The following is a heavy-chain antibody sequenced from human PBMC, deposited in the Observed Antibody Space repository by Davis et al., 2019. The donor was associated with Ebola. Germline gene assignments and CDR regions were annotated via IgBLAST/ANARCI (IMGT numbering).Heavy chain of an antibody. CDR3: ARTSHYDFWSGPSY. J-gene: IGHJ4*02. CDR2: ISGSGGST. V-gene: IGHV3-23*01. CDR1: GFTFSSYA. D-gene: IGHD3-3*01. Sequence: GSLRLSCAASGFTFSSYAMSWVRQAPGKGLEWVSAISGSGGSTYYADSVKGRFTISRDNSKNTLYLQMNSLRAEDTAVYYCARTSHYDFWSGPSYWGQGTLVTGSS.